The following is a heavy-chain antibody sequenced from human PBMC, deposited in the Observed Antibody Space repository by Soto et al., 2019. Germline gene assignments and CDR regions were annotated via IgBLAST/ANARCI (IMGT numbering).Heavy chain of an antibody. V-gene: IGHV1-18*01. J-gene: IGHJ4*02. CDR1: GDTFSSNV. Sequence: QVQLVQSEPEVKKPGASVKVSCKVSGDTFSSNVITWVRQAPGQGLEWMGWIRVYNGNADYAQNPQGRVTMTTDTSTNTVYMELRSLRFDATAVYYCAQGRGAYWGQGTLVTVTS. D-gene: IGHD3-10*01. CDR2: IRVYNGNA. CDR3: AQGRGAY.